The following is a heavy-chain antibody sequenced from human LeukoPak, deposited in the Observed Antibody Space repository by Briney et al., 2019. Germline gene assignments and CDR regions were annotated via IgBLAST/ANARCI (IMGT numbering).Heavy chain of an antibody. CDR1: GGSISTYY. D-gene: IGHD2-15*01. J-gene: IGHJ4*02. V-gene: IGHV4-4*07. CDR2: IYTSGST. CDR3: ARDRPLYCGGGSCSTHFDY. Sequence: PSETLSLTCTVSGGSISTYYWSWIRQPAGKGLEWIGRIYTSGSTNYNPSLKSRVTMSVDTSKNQFSLKLSSVTAADTAVYYCARDRPLYCGGGSCSTHFDYWGQGTLVTVSS.